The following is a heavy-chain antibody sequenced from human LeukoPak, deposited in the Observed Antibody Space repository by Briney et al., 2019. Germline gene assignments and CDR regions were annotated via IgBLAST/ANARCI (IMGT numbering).Heavy chain of an antibody. CDR1: GYTFTGYY. V-gene: IGHV1-2*02. Sequence: ASVKVSCKASGYTFTGYYMHWVRQAPGQGLEWMGWINPNSGGTNYAQKFQGRVTMTRDTSISTAYMEPSRLRSDDTAVYYCARVRDYDILTGYWDPWGQGTLVTVSS. CDR3: ARVRDYDILTGYWDP. J-gene: IGHJ5*02. CDR2: INPNSGGT. D-gene: IGHD3-9*01.